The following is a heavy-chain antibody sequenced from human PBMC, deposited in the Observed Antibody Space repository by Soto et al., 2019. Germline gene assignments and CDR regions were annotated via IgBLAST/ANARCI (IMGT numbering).Heavy chain of an antibody. V-gene: IGHV4-31*03. D-gene: IGHD1-26*01. CDR3: ARTRPRWSYQDY. J-gene: IGHJ4*02. CDR2: IYYSGST. CDR1: GGSISSGGYY. Sequence: SETLSLTCTVSGGSISSGGYYWSWIRQHPGKGLEWIGYIYYSGSTYYNPSLKSRVTISVDTSKNQFSLKLSSVTAADTAVYYCARTRPRWSYQDYWGQGTLVTVSS.